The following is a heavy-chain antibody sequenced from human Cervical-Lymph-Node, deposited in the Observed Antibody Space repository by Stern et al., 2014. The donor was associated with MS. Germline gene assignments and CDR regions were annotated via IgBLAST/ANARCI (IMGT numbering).Heavy chain of an antibody. CDR1: GGSISSYY. J-gene: IGHJ5*02. V-gene: IGHV4-59*01. CDR2: IYYSGST. CDR3: ARGGWFDP. Sequence: QVQLQESGPGLVKPSEPLSLTCTVSGGSISSYYLSWIRQPPGKGLEWIGYIYYSGSTNYNPSLKSRVTISVDTSKNQFSLKLSSVTAADTAVYYCARGGWFDPWGQGTLVTVSS.